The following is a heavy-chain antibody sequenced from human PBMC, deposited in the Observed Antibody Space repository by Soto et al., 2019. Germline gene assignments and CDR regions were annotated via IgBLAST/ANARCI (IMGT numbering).Heavy chain of an antibody. D-gene: IGHD4-17*01. CDR2: ISYSGSA. CDR3: AGLFGDYVSY. CDR1: GGSISGSSYY. J-gene: IGHJ4*02. Sequence: SETLSLTCPVSGGSISGSSYYWGWIRQPPGKGLEWIGSISYSGSAYYSPSLKSRVTISVDTSKNQFSLNLSSVIAADTAVYYCAGLFGDYVSYWGQGTLVTVSS. V-gene: IGHV4-39*01.